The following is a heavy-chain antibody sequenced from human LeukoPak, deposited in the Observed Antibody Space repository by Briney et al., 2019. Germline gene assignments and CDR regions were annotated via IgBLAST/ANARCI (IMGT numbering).Heavy chain of an antibody. Sequence: GRSLRLSCAASGFTFDDYAMHWVRQALGKGLEWVSGISWNSGSIGYADSVRGRFTISRDNAKNSLYLQMNSLRAEDTAVYFCARGQWLAPHYFDYWGQGTLVTVSS. D-gene: IGHD6-19*01. CDR2: ISWNSGSI. CDR1: GFTFDDYA. J-gene: IGHJ4*02. V-gene: IGHV3-9*01. CDR3: ARGQWLAPHYFDY.